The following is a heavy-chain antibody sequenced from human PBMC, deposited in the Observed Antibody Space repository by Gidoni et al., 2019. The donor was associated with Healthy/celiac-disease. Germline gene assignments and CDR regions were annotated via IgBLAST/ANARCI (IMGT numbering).Heavy chain of an antibody. V-gene: IGHV3-73*02. D-gene: IGHD1-1*01. J-gene: IGHJ4*02. CDR2: IRSKANSYAT. CDR3: TRHENGPLDY. CDR1: GFTFSGSA. Sequence: EVQLVESGGGLVQPGGSLKLSCAASGFTFSGSAMHWVRQASGKGLEWVGRIRSKANSYATAYAASVKGRFTISRDDSKNTAYLQMNSLKTEDTAVYYCTRHENGPLDYWGQGTLVTVSS.